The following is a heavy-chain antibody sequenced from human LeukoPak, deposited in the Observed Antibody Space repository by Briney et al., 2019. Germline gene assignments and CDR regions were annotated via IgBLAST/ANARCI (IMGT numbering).Heavy chain of an antibody. Sequence: SDTQSLTCSVSGGSISGYYWSWIRQPPGKGLEWIGYIYFSGSTNSTPSLRSRVTISEDTSRNQVSLELRSVTAADTAIYYCAREFPHLDVWGKGTTVTVSS. CDR1: GGSISGYY. CDR2: IYFSGST. J-gene: IGHJ6*04. CDR3: AREFPHLDV. V-gene: IGHV4-59*01.